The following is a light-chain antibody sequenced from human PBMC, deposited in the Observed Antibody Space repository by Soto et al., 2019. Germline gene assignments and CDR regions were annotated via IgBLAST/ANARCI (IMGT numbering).Light chain of an antibody. CDR3: QSYSSTRVV. CDR2: EDN. CDR1: SGSIASNY. V-gene: IGLV6-57*02. J-gene: IGLJ2*01. Sequence: NFMLTQPHSVSESPGKKVTISCTGSSGSIASNYVQWYQQRPGSAPTTVIYEDNQRPSGVPDRFSGSIDSSSNSASLTISGLKTEDEADYYCQSYSSTRVVFGGGTKVTVL.